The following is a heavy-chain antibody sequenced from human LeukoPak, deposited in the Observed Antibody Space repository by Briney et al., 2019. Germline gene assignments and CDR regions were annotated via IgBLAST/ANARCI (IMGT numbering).Heavy chain of an antibody. D-gene: IGHD4-17*01. CDR1: GGSIRSYY. J-gene: IGHJ4*02. V-gene: IGHV4-59*01. CDR3: ARGGEYGDYYYDY. CDR2: IFYSGST. Sequence: SETLSLTCTVSGGSIRSYYWSWIRQPPGKGLEWIGYIFYSGSTNYNPSLKSRVTISVDTSKNQFSLKLSSVTAADTAVYYCARGGEYGDYYYDYWGQGTLVTVSS.